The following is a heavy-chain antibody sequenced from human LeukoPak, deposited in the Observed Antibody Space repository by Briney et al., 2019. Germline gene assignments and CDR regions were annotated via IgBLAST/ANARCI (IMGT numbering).Heavy chain of an antibody. CDR2: IYTSGST. Sequence: SETLSLTCTVSGGSISSYYWSWIRQPPGKGLEWIGYIYTSGSTNYNPSLKSRVTISVDTSKNQFSLKLSSVTAADTAVYYCARLYSSSWYVYYYYYMDVWGKGTTVTVSS. V-gene: IGHV4-4*09. CDR1: GGSISSYY. CDR3: ARLYSSSWYVYYYYYMDV. J-gene: IGHJ6*03. D-gene: IGHD6-13*01.